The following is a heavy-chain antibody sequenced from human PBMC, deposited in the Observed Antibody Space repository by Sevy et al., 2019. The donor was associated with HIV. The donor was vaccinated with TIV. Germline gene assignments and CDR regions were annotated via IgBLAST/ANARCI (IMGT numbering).Heavy chain of an antibody. J-gene: IGHJ3*02. CDR2: MRKDGLTT. CDR1: IFTFNIYG. D-gene: IGHD3-16*01. CDR3: TGETTYYDASGPVPGDI. Sequence: GGSLRLSCAASIFTFNIYGMQWVRQAPGKGLEWVAYMRKDGLTTYYADPVKGRFTISSDSSKNTPYLQMNILRIEDAVLYYCTGETTYYDASGPVPGDIWGQGTMVTVSS. V-gene: IGHV3-30*02.